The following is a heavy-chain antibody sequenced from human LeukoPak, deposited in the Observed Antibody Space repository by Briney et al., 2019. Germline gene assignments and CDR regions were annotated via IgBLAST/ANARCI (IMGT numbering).Heavy chain of an antibody. CDR2: ISGSGGST. J-gene: IGHJ6*03. CDR3: AKAGALIPYAYYYYYMDV. CDR1: GFTFSSYA. Sequence: GASLRLSCAASGFTFSSYAMSWVRQAPGKGLEWVSAISGSGGSTYYADSVKGRFTISRDNSKNTLYLQMNSLRAEDTAVYYCAKAGALIPYAYYYYYMDVWGKGTTVTVSS. D-gene: IGHD2-2*02. V-gene: IGHV3-23*01.